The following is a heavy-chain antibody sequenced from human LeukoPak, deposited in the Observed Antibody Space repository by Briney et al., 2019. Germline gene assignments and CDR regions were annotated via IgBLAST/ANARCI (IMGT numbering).Heavy chain of an antibody. Sequence: ASVKVSCKVSGYTLTELSMHWVRQAPGKGLEWMGGFDPEDGETIYAQKFQGRVTTTEDTSTDTAYMELSSLRSEDTAVYYCATYDILTGYHNYFDYWGQGTLVTVSS. CDR1: GYTLTELS. CDR3: ATYDILTGYHNYFDY. D-gene: IGHD3-9*01. J-gene: IGHJ4*02. CDR2: FDPEDGET. V-gene: IGHV1-24*01.